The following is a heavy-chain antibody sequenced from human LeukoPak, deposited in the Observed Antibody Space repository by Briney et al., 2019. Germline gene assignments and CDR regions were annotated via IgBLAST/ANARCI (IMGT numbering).Heavy chain of an antibody. Sequence: HPGGSLRLSCAAPGFTFSSYAMSWVRQAPGKGLEWVSAIRGSGGSTYYADSVKGRFTISRDNSKNTLYLQMNSLRAEDTAVYYCAKMGYCSGGSCSCFDYWGQGTLVTVSS. CDR2: IRGSGGST. CDR3: AKMGYCSGGSCSCFDY. CDR1: GFTFSSYA. J-gene: IGHJ4*02. D-gene: IGHD2-15*01. V-gene: IGHV3-23*01.